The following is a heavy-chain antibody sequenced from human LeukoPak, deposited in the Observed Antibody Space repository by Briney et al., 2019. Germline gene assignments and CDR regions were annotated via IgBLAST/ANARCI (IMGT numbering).Heavy chain of an antibody. CDR1: GFTFGSSP. D-gene: IGHD6-19*01. V-gene: IGHV3-23*01. Sequence: GGSLRLSCEATGFTFGSSPMSWVCQAPGKGLEWVSSISAGGDYIYYADSVRGRFTISRDNSKSTLYLQMNSLRAEDTAVYYCAKIAVSGLWYFDLWGRGTLVTVSS. CDR3: AKIAVSGLWYFDL. CDR2: ISAGGDYI. J-gene: IGHJ2*01.